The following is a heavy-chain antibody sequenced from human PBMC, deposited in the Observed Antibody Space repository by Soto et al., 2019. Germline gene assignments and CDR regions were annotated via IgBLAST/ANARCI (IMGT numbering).Heavy chain of an antibody. D-gene: IGHD6-13*01. CDR3: ARDQAAGGDLDY. Sequence: QVQLVQSGAEVKKPGASVKVSCKTSGYTFTNYGISWVRQAPGQGLEWMGWISTYNGNTNYAQKLQGRVTMTTDTSTSIAYVEVRSLRSDDTAVYYCARDQAAGGDLDYWGQGTLVTVSS. CDR2: ISTYNGNT. J-gene: IGHJ4*02. CDR1: GYTFTNYG. V-gene: IGHV1-18*01.